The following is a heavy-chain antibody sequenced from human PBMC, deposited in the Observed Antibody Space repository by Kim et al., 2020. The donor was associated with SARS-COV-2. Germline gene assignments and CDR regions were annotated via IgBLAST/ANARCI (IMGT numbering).Heavy chain of an antibody. CDR1: GYSFTSYW. V-gene: IGHV5-51*01. J-gene: IGHJ5*02. CDR3: ARRAPYYYGSGSPSGGWFDP. Sequence: GESLKISCKGSGYSFTSYWIGWVRQMPGKGLEWMGIIYPGDSDTRYSPSFQGQVTISADKSISTAYLQWSSLKASDTAMYYCARRAPYYYGSGSPSGGWFDPWGQGTLVTVSS. D-gene: IGHD3-10*01. CDR2: IYPGDSDT.